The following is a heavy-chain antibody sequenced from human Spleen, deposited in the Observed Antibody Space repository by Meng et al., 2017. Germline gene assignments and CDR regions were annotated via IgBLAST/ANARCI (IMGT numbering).Heavy chain of an antibody. D-gene: IGHD6-13*01. CDR3: ARVFIAAAGSDY. CDR1: GYTFTSYD. CDR2: MNPNSGNT. Sequence: QVQLGHSSSEVKKPGDSRKDFCEASGYTFTSYDINWLRQATGQRLEWMGGMNPNSGNTGYPPKFQSRVTMTRNTSKSTAYMELSSLRSEDTAVYYCARVFIAAAGSDYWGQGTLVTVSS. J-gene: IGHJ4*02. V-gene: IGHV1-8*01.